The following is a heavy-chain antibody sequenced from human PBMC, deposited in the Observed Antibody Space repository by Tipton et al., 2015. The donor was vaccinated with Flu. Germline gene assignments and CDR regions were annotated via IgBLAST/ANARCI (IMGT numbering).Heavy chain of an antibody. CDR1: GFTLSDYY. D-gene: IGHD3-22*01. CDR3: ASENSRSRYYDSSGYYEDY. V-gene: IGHV3-11*01. CDR2: MGSSPTTI. J-gene: IGHJ4*02. Sequence: LRLSCAASGFTLSDYYMSWIRQAPGKGLEWVSYMGSSPTTINYADSVKGRFTISRDNAKNSLYLQMNSLRAEDTAVYYCASENSRSRYYDSSGYYEDYWGQGTLVIVSS.